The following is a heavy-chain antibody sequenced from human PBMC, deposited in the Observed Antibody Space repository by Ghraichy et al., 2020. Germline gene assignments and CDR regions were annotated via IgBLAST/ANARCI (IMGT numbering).Heavy chain of an antibody. CDR1: GGSISSYY. J-gene: IGHJ6*03. Sequence: SETLSLTCTVSGGSISSYYWSWIRQPPGKGLEWIGYIYYSGSTNYNPSLKSRVTISVDTSKNQFSLKLSSVTAADTAVYYCARGVVPAAMLIVGDYYYMDVWGKGTTVTVSS. CDR2: IYYSGST. V-gene: IGHV4-59*01. D-gene: IGHD2-2*01. CDR3: ARGVVPAAMLIVGDYYYMDV.